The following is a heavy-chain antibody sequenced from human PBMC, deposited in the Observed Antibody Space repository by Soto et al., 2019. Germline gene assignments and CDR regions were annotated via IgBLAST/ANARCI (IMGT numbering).Heavy chain of an antibody. CDR2: IYYSGST. CDR3: ATGKLWFDP. CDR1: GGSISSSSYY. Sequence: PSETLSLTCTVSGGSISSSSYYWGWIRQPPGKGLERIGSIYYSGSTYYNPSLKSRVTISVDTSKNQFSLKLSSVTAADTAVYYCATGKLWFDPWGQGTLVTVSS. J-gene: IGHJ5*02. D-gene: IGHD2-15*01. V-gene: IGHV4-39*01.